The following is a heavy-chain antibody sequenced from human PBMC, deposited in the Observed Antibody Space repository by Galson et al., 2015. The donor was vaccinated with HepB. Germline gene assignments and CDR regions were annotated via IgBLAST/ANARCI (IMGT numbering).Heavy chain of an antibody. J-gene: IGHJ4*02. CDR1: RFSFSSYA. CDR3: ANDGGYAR. CDR2: ISGSGGST. D-gene: IGHD1-26*01. V-gene: IGHV3-23*01. Sequence: SLRLSCAGSRFSFSSYAMSWVRQAPGKGLEWVSAISGSGGSTYYADSVKGRFTSSRDNSKNTLYLQMNSLRAEDTAVYYCANDGGYARWGQGTLVTVSS.